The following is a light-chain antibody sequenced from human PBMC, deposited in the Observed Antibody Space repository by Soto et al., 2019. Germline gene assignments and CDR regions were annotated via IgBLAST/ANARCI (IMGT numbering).Light chain of an antibody. CDR3: TAWDNSLSAVV. CDR2: GDD. CDR1: RSNIGSST. V-gene: IGLV1-44*01. J-gene: IGLJ2*01. Sequence: QSVLTQPPSTSGTPGHRVTISCSGTRSNIGSSTVNWYQQLPGTAPKLLIYGDDQRPSGVPDRFSGSKSGTSVFLAISGLQSEDEADYYCTAWDNSLSAVVFGGGTQLTVL.